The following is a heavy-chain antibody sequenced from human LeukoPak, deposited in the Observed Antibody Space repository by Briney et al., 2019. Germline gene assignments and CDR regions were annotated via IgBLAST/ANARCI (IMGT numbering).Heavy chain of an antibody. D-gene: IGHD3-10*01. CDR1: GGSISSSSHY. V-gene: IGHV4-39*01. Sequence: SETLSLTCTVSGGSISSSSHYWGWIRQPPGKGLEWIGSIYYSGSTYYNPSLKSRVTISVDTSKNQFSLKLSSVTAADTAVYYCARLSEWFGELFGFDYWGQGTLVTVSS. J-gene: IGHJ4*02. CDR3: ARLSEWFGELFGFDY. CDR2: IYYSGST.